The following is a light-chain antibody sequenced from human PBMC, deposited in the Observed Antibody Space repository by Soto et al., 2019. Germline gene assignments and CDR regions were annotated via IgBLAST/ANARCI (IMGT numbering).Light chain of an antibody. CDR3: QRYIGVPW. V-gene: IGKV4-1*01. CDR2: WAS. Sequence: EIVMTQSPDSLAVSLGERATINCKSRQSVLYSSNNKNYLAWYQQKPGQPPKLLIYWASTRESGVPDRLSGSGSGTDFTPTISSLQAEEGVVSFRQRYIGVPWFGEATKMEI. J-gene: IGKJ1*01. CDR1: QSVLYSSNNKNY.